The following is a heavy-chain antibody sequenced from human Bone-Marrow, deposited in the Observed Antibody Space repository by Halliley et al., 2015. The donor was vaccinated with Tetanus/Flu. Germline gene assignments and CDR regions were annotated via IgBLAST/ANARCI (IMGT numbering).Heavy chain of an antibody. CDR2: ISTMSSYI. V-gene: IGHV3-21*01. J-gene: IGHJ4*02. CDR3: ARGFGGGGNWFLDH. Sequence: SGLTFSNYNMMWVRQAPGQGLEWVSSISTMSSYINYADSVRGRFTVSRDNAKNSLYLQMNSLSAGDTAVYFCARGFGGGGNWFLDHWGRGTLVTVSS. CDR1: GLTFSNYN. D-gene: IGHD3-10*01.